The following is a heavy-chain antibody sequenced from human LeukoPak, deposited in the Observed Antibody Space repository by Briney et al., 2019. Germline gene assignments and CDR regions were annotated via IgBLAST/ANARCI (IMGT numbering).Heavy chain of an antibody. Sequence: GGSLRLSCTASGFTFSTYNMNWVRQAPGKGLEWVSYISSSTTTISYADSVKGRFTISRDNAKNSLYLQMNSLRAEDTAVYYCARGSDILTGYLFRFDYWGQGTLVTVSS. V-gene: IGHV3-48*04. CDR1: GFTFSTYN. CDR2: ISSSTTTI. J-gene: IGHJ4*02. D-gene: IGHD3-9*01. CDR3: ARGSDILTGYLFRFDY.